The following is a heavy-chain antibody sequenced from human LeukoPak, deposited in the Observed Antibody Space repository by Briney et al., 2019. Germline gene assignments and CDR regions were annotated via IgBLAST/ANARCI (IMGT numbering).Heavy chain of an antibody. CDR3: VKSAGKDGYRDVFDI. V-gene: IGHV3-23*01. CDR2: ITKNGDKT. D-gene: IGHD5-24*01. Sequence: GGSLRLSCVPSGITFSNSALNWVRQAPGKGLEWVATITKNGDKTYYADSVKGLFTFSRDTFRDTLYLQMNSLRAEDTAVYHCVKSAGKDGYRDVFDIWGQGTVVTVSS. J-gene: IGHJ3*02. CDR1: GITFSNSA.